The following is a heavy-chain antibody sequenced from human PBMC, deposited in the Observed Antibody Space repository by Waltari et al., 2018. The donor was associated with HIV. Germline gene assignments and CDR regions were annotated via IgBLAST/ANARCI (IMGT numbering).Heavy chain of an antibody. CDR1: ALHFGTLS. CDR2: ISSSSSYI. Sequence: EVQLVESGERLVKPGGSLRLSCAAAALHFGTLSMNRVRQAPGKGREWVSSISSSSSYIYYADAVKGRFTISRDNAKNSLYLQMNSLRAEDTAVYYCARRYCSGGSCHTYGMDVWGQGTTVTVSS. V-gene: IGHV3-21*06. J-gene: IGHJ6*02. D-gene: IGHD2-15*01. CDR3: ARRYCSGGSCHTYGMDV.